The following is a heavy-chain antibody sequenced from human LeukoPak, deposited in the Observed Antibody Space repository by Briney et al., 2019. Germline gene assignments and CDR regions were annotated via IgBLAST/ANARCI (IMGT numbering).Heavy chain of an antibody. CDR2: IYYSGST. D-gene: IGHD3-10*01. CDR1: GGSISSGDYY. CDR3: ARDRPYYFGSGSYYDGFDS. Sequence: SETLSLTCTVSGGSISSGDYYWSWIRQPPGKGLEWIGYIYYSGSTYYNPSLKNRVTISVDTSKNQFSLKLSSVTAADTAVYYCARDRPYYFGSGSYYDGFDSWGQGTLVTVSS. V-gene: IGHV4-30-4*01. J-gene: IGHJ4*02.